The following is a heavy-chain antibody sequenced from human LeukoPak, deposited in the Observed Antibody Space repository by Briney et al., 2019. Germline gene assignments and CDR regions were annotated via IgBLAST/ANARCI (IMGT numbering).Heavy chain of an antibody. CDR1: GYTFTSYD. CDR3: ARVHFVSSSRSFDY. J-gene: IGHJ4*02. CDR2: MSPNSGDT. V-gene: IGHV1-8*01. Sequence: VASVKVSCKASGYTFTSYDFNWVRQATGQRPEWMGWMSPNSGDTGYAQKFQDRVTMTRNTSISTAYMELSSLRSDDTAVYYCARVHFVSSSRSFDYWGQGTLVTVSS. D-gene: IGHD6-13*01.